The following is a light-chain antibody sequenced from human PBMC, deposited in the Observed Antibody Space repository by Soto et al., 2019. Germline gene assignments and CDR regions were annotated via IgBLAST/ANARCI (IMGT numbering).Light chain of an antibody. CDR1: QSVTSN. Sequence: EIVMTHSPATLSVSPGESATLSCRASQSVTSNLAWYQQKPGQAPRLLIYGASYRAAGIPDRFSGSGSGTDCTLTISRLEPEDFALYYCQQYGSSPWTCGQGTKVDIK. CDR3: QQYGSSPWT. J-gene: IGKJ1*01. V-gene: IGKV3-20*01. CDR2: GAS.